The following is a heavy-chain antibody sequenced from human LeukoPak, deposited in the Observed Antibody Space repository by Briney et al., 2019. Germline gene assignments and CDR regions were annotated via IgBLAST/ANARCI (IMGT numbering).Heavy chain of an antibody. D-gene: IGHD3-9*01. CDR2: IRTTAEGAKSG. CDR1: GFSFTDYP. V-gene: IGHV3-48*02. CDR3: ATDQRYAFDY. Sequence: GGSLTLSCATSGFSFTDYPMNWVRQAPGKGLEWITNIRTTAEGAKSGYYADSVKGRVTNSRDDGKNILYLHMNRRRDDGTAVYYCATDQRYAFDYWGQGILVTVSS. J-gene: IGHJ4*02.